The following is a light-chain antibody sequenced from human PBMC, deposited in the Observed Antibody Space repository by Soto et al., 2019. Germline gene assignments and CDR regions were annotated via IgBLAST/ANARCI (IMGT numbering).Light chain of an antibody. CDR1: QSVSTS. CDR3: QQYFNWPPLT. V-gene: IGKV3-15*01. Sequence: IVMTQSPATLSVSPGERATLSCRASQSVSTSLAWYQQKPGQAPRLLIYGASTRATGIPARFSGSGSGTESTLTISSLQSEDFAVYFCQQYFNWPPLTFGGGTKVEIK. CDR2: GAS. J-gene: IGKJ4*01.